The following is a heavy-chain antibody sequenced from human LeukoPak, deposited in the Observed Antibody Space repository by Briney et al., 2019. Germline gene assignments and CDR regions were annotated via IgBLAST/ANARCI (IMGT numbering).Heavy chain of an antibody. CDR2: INPDGTIT. D-gene: IGHD3-10*01. CDR1: GFILSGYW. Sequence: GGSLRLSCTASGFILSGYWVHWVRQAPGKGLVWVARINPDGTITDYADSVKGRFTISRDNAKNTLYLQMNSLRAEDTALYHCARGTMVRGNDYWGQGTLVTVSS. V-gene: IGHV3-74*01. J-gene: IGHJ4*02. CDR3: ARGTMVRGNDY.